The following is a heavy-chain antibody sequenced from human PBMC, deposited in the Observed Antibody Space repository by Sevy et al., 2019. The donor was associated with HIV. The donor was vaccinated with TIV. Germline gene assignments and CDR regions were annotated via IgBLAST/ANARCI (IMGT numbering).Heavy chain of an antibody. J-gene: IGHJ4*02. V-gene: IGHV3-23*01. D-gene: IGHD1-26*01. CDR3: AKDKERWELPPYYFDY. CDR2: ISGSGGST. CDR1: GFTFSSYA. Sequence: GGSLRLSCAASGFTFSSYAMSWVRQAPGKGLEWVSAISGSGGSTYYADSVKDRFTISRDNSKNTLYLQMNSLRAEDTAVYYCAKDKERWELPPYYFDYWGQGTLVTVSS.